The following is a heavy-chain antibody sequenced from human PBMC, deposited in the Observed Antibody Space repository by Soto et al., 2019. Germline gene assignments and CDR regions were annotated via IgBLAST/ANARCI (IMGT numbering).Heavy chain of an antibody. CDR3: AKDIRSSGWYFHNAYYYYYGMDV. Sequence: CVPLRLACAASEFTFSNYAMSWVRQAPGKGLEWVSAISGSGGSTYYADSVKGRFTISRDNSKNTLYLQMNSLRAEDTAVYYCAKDIRSSGWYFHNAYYYYYGMDVWGQGTTVTVSS. CDR1: EFTFSNYA. D-gene: IGHD6-19*01. J-gene: IGHJ6*02. V-gene: IGHV3-23*01. CDR2: ISGSGGST.